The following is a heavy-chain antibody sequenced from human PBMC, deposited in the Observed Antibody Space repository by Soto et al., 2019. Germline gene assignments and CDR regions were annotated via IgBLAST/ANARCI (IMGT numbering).Heavy chain of an antibody. V-gene: IGHV3-73*02. Sequence: EVQLVESGGGLVQPGGSLKLSCAASGFAFSGSAMYWVRQASGKGPEWVGRIRSKGHNYATKYAASVKGRFTISRDDSRNRAYLQMNSLQTEDTAVYYCTRGLFSYDYSGILWFDPWGQGTLVTVSS. CDR3: TRGLFSYDYSGILWFDP. CDR2: IRSKGHNYAT. D-gene: IGHD3-16*01. J-gene: IGHJ5*02. CDR1: GFAFSGSA.